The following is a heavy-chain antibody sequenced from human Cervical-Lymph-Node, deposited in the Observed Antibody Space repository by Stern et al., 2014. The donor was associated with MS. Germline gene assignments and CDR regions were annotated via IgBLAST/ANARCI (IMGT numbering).Heavy chain of an antibody. CDR3: ARRGMDV. CDR1: GYSFNIYW. J-gene: IGHJ6*02. V-gene: IGHV5-51*01. CDR2: IYPDDSDT. Sequence: VQLVQSGAEVKKPGESLTISCKGFGYSFNIYWIAWVRQRPGKGLEWMGIIYPDDSDTGYSTSFQGQVTFSVDKSISTAYLQWSSLKPSGTATYFCARRGMDVWGQGTSVTVSS.